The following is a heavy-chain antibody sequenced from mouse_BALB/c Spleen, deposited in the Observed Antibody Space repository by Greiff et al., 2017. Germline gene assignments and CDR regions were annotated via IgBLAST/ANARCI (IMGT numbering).Heavy chain of an antibody. CDR3: TSNYDVWFAY. Sequence: VQLQQSGAELVKPGASVTLSCKASGYTFTSYYMYWVKQRPGQGLEWIGEINPSNGGTNFNEKFKSKATLTVDKSSSTAYMQLSSLTSEDSAVYYCTSNYDVWFAYWGQGTLVTVSA. V-gene: IGHV1S16*01. CDR2: INPSNGGT. J-gene: IGHJ3*01. D-gene: IGHD2-4*01. CDR1: GYTFTSYY.